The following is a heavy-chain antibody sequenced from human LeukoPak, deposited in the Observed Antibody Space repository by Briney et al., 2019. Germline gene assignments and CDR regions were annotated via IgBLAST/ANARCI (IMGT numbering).Heavy chain of an antibody. J-gene: IGHJ4*02. CDR3: ARGLTGTEGGY. CDR1: GYTFIAYY. D-gene: IGHD4-17*01. CDR2: INPNSGGT. Sequence: GASVKVSCKASGYTFIAYYMHWVRQAPGQGLEWMGWINPNSGGTNYAQKFQGRVTMTRDTSISTGNMELSRLTSDDTAVYYCARGLTGTEGGYWGQGTLVTVSS. V-gene: IGHV1-2*02.